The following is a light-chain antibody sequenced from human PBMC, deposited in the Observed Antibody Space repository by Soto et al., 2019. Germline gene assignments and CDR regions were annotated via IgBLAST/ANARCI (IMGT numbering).Light chain of an antibody. J-gene: IGKJ4*01. CDR3: QHYGGLPPVT. V-gene: IGKV3-20*01. CDR1: QSVSSNY. CDR2: GAS. Sequence: EILLTQSPGTLSLSPGERATLSCRASQSVSSNYLAWYQQKPGQAPKLLIYGASIRATGIPDRFSGSGSGTDFTLTISRLEPEDFAVYHCQHYGGLPPVTFGGGTKVDIK.